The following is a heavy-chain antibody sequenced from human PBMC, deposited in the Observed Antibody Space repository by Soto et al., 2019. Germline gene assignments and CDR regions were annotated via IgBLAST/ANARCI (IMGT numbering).Heavy chain of an antibody. CDR1: GFTFSDYG. Sequence: GGSLRLSCAASGFTFSDYGMHWVRQAPGKGLEWVAVIWYDGSNKYYADSVKGRFTVSRDNAKNSLFLQMNSLRPEDTALYYCAKDMKWGGMTTIHYFDSWGQGTQVTVSS. CDR3: AKDMKWGGMTTIHYFDS. J-gene: IGHJ4*02. D-gene: IGHD4-17*01. CDR2: IWYDGSNK. V-gene: IGHV3-33*03.